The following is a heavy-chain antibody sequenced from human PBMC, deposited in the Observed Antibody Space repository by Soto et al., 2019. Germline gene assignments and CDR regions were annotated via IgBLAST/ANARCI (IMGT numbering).Heavy chain of an antibody. CDR1: GDSISSAVNY. CDR2: FYHTGST. CDR3: ARNLYPVRDAFGL. V-gene: IGHV4-31*03. J-gene: IGHJ3*01. Sequence: QVQLQESGPGLVKPSQTLSLTCTVSGDSISSAVNYWSWFRQQPGKGLEWIGYFYHTGSTYYNPSLKSRVTISVDTSNNRFSLKLSSVTAADTAVYYCARNLYPVRDAFGLWGQGTMVTVSS. D-gene: IGHD2-2*02.